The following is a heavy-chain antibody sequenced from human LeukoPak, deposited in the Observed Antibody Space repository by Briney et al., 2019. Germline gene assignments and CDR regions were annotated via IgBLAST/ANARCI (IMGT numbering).Heavy chain of an antibody. CDR3: AKSLTYYHENSDSI. CDR2: IYKDGRT. Sequence: GGSLRLSCAASGFVVSTNYMIWVRQPPGKGLEWVSVIYKDGRTFYTDSVKGRFTISRDNAKNTVYLQMSSLRVEDTAVYYCAKSLTYYHENSDSIWGQGTLVTVSS. CDR1: GFVVSTNY. J-gene: IGHJ4*02. D-gene: IGHD3-22*01. V-gene: IGHV3-53*01.